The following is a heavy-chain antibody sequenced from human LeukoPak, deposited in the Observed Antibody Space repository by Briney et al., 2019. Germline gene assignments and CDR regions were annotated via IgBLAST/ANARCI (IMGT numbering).Heavy chain of an antibody. V-gene: IGHV1-8*03. CDR1: GYTFTSYG. CDR3: ARGLLYSSSFPY. Sequence: ASVKVSCKASGYTFTSYGINWVRQATGQGLEWMGWMNPNSGNTGYAQKFQGRVTITRNTSISTAYMELSSLRSEDTAVYYCARGLLYSSSFPYWGQGTLVTVSS. J-gene: IGHJ4*02. CDR2: MNPNSGNT. D-gene: IGHD6-6*01.